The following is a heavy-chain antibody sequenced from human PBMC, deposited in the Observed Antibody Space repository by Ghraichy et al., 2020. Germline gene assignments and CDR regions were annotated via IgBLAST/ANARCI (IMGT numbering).Heavy chain of an antibody. D-gene: IGHD6-13*01. J-gene: IGHJ4*02. V-gene: IGHV3-30*02. CDR2: IRYDGSNK. CDR1: EFTFSSYG. Sequence: GGSLRLSCAASEFTFSSYGMHWVRQAPGKGLEWVAFIRYDGSNKYYADSVKGRFTISRDNSKNTLYLQMNSLRAEDTAVYFCANDRWQQLYYFDYWGQGTLVTVSP. CDR3: ANDRWQQLYYFDY.